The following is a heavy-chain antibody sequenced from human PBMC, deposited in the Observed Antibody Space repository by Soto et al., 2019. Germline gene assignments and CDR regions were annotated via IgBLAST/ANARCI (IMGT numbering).Heavy chain of an antibody. J-gene: IGHJ4*02. D-gene: IGHD7-27*01. CDR3: ARGWGRIFDY. Sequence: QVQLQQWGAGLLKPSETLSPTCAVYGGSFSGYYWNWIRQPPGKGLEWIGEINHSGSTNYNPSLKSRVTISVDTSKNQFSLKLSSVTAADTAVYYCARGWGRIFDYWGQGTLDTVSS. CDR2: INHSGST. CDR1: GGSFSGYY. V-gene: IGHV4-34*01.